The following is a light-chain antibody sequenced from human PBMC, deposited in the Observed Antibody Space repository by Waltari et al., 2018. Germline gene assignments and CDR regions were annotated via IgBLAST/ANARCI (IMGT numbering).Light chain of an antibody. CDR2: GAS. CDR1: QRVSSN. Sequence: EIVMTQSPATLSLSPGDRATLSCRARQRVSSNLAWYQQKPGQAPRLLIYGASTRATGIPARFSGSGAGTEFTLTISSLQSEDFAVYYCQQYDKWPLTFGQGTKVEI. J-gene: IGKJ1*01. V-gene: IGKV3-15*01. CDR3: QQYDKWPLT.